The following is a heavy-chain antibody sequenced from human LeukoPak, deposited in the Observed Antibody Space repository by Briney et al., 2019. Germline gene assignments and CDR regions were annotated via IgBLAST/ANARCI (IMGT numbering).Heavy chain of an antibody. CDR1: GYTFTVYY. Sequence: GASVKVSCKASGYTFTVYYIHWVRQAPGQGLEWMGWINPNSGGTNYAQKFQGRVTMTRDTSISTAYMELSRLRSDDTAVYYCARDTGWTTYDYWGQGTLVTVSS. J-gene: IGHJ4*02. V-gene: IGHV1-2*02. CDR3: ARDTGWTTYDY. D-gene: IGHD3/OR15-3a*01. CDR2: INPNSGGT.